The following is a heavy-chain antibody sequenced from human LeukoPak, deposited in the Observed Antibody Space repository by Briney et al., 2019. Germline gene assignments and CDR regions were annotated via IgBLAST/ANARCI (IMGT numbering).Heavy chain of an antibody. CDR1: GFTFSSYS. J-gene: IGHJ6*03. CDR2: ISSSSIYI. Sequence: PGGSLRLSCAASGFTFSSYSMNWVPQAPGKGREWVSSISSSSIYIYYADSVKGRFTISRDNAKNSLYLQMNSLRAEDTAVYYCARAGTRYSSSMMRYYYYMDVWGKGTTVTVSS. V-gene: IGHV3-21*01. D-gene: IGHD6-6*01. CDR3: ARAGTRYSSSMMRYYYYMDV.